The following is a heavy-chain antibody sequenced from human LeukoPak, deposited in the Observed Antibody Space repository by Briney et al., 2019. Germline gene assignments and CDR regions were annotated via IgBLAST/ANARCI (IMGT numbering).Heavy chain of an antibody. CDR3: AKPIPTYYYGSGSYPVDY. V-gene: IGHV3-23*01. J-gene: IGHJ4*02. CDR1: GFTFSSFA. Sequence: LSGGSLRLSCAASGFTFSSFAMSWVRQAPGKGLEWVASVSGGGRSKYYIDSVKGRFTVSRDNSNNTLYLQMNSLRAEDTAVYYCAKPIPTYYYGSGSYPVDYWGQGTLVTVSS. CDR2: VSGGGRSK. D-gene: IGHD3-10*01.